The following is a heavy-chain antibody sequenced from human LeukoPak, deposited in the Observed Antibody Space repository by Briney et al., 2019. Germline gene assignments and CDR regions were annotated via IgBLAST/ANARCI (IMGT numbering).Heavy chain of an antibody. Sequence: ASVKVSCKASGYTFTDYSIHWVRQAPGQGLEWMGWINTNSGATNYAQKFQGRVTMTRDTSISTAYMELSRLTSDDTAVYYCATGEVVPYYYYYYMDVWGKGTTVTISS. J-gene: IGHJ6*03. CDR2: INTNSGAT. D-gene: IGHD7-27*01. CDR3: ATGEVVPYYYYYYMDV. CDR1: GYTFTDYS. V-gene: IGHV1-2*02.